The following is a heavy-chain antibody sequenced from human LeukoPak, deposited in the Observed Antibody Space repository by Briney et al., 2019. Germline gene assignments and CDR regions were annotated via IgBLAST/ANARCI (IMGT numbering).Heavy chain of an antibody. CDR2: FDPEDGET. CDR1: GGTFSSYA. D-gene: IGHD2-2*01. J-gene: IGHJ4*02. V-gene: IGHV1-24*01. CDR3: ATPPLYCSSTSCYVFDY. Sequence: ASVKVSCKASGGTFSSYAISWVRQAPGKGLEWMGGFDPEDGETIYAQKFQGRVTMTEDTSADTAYMELSSLRSEDTAVYYCATPPLYCSSTSCYVFDYWGQGTLVTVSS.